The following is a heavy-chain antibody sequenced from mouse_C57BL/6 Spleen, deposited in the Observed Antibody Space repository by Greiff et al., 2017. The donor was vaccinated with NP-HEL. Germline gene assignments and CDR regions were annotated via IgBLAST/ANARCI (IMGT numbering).Heavy chain of an antibody. J-gene: IGHJ3*01. Sequence: EVQRVESGAELVRPGASVKLSCTASGFNIKDDYMHWVKQRPEQGLEWIGWIDPENGDTEYASKFQGKATITADTSSNTAYLQLSSLTSEDTAVYYCTTGYYGSSYVFAYWGQGTLVTVSA. CDR1: GFNIKDDY. D-gene: IGHD1-1*01. CDR2: IDPENGDT. CDR3: TTGYYGSSYVFAY. V-gene: IGHV14-4*01.